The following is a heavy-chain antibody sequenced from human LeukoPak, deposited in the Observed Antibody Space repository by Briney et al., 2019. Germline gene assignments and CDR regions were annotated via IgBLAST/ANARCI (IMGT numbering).Heavy chain of an antibody. V-gene: IGHV1-2*02. J-gene: IGHJ4*02. D-gene: IGHD5-12*01. CDR3: AREGDSGSYIDY. CDR2: INPNSGGT. Sequence: SVEVSCKASGSTFTSYYMHWVRRAPGQGLEWMGWINPNSGGTNYAQKFQGRVTMTRDTSISTAYMELSRLRSDDTAVYYCAREGDSGSYIDYWGQGTLVTVSS. CDR1: GSTFTSYY.